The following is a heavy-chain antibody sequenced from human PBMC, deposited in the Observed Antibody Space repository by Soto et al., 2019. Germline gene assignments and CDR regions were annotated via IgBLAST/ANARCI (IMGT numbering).Heavy chain of an antibody. Sequence: ASVKVSCKASGYTFTSYGISWVRQAPGQGLEWMGWISAYNGNTNYAQKIQGRVTMTTDTSTSTAYMELRSLRSDDTAVYYCARAGITIFGVVTPLYYFDYWGQGTLVTVSS. V-gene: IGHV1-18*01. CDR2: ISAYNGNT. CDR1: GYTFTSYG. J-gene: IGHJ4*02. CDR3: ARAGITIFGVVTPLYYFDY. D-gene: IGHD3-3*01.